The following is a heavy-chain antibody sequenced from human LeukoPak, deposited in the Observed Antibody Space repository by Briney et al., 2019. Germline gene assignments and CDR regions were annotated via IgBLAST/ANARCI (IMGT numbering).Heavy chain of an antibody. D-gene: IGHD4-11*01. J-gene: IGHJ5*02. CDR2: IYHSGST. Sequence: SETLSLTCTVSGGSISSGGYYWSWIRQPPGKGLEWIGYIYHSGSTYYNPSLKSRVTISVDRSKNQFSLKLSSVTAADTAVYYCARNSNSGPNWFDPWGQGTLVTVSS. V-gene: IGHV4-30-2*01. CDR3: ARNSNSGPNWFDP. CDR1: GGSISSGGYY.